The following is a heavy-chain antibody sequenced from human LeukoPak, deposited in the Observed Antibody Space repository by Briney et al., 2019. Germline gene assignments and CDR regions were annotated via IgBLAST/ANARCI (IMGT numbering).Heavy chain of an antibody. CDR3: ARRGVSLLWFGELRYYFDY. V-gene: IGHV4-34*01. Sequence: SETLSLTCAVYGGSFSGYYWSWIRQPPGKGLEWIGEINHSGSTNYNPSLKSRVTISVDTSKNQFSLKLSSVTAADTAVYYCARRGVSLLWFGELRYYFDYWGQGTLVTVSP. CDR1: GGSFSGYY. J-gene: IGHJ4*02. D-gene: IGHD3-10*01. CDR2: INHSGST.